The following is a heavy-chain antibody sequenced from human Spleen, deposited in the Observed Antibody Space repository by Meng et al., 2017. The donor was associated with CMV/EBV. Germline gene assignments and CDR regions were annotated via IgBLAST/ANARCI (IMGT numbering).Heavy chain of an antibody. V-gene: IGHV1-69*01. Sequence: KASGGRFSSYAINWVRQAPGQGLEWMGGVIPLFGTPDYAQSFQGRLTITADESTSTIFMELSSLRSEDTAFYYCARSPTNSEYFQHWGQGTLVTVSS. D-gene: IGHD5-24*01. CDR1: GGRFSSYA. CDR3: ARSPTNSEYFQH. CDR2: VIPLFGTP. J-gene: IGHJ1*01.